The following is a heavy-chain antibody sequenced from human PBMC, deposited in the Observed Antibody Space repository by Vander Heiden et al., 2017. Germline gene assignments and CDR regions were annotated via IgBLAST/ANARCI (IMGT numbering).Heavy chain of an antibody. Sequence: EVQLVESGGGLVKPGGSLRLSCAASGFPFSNAWMNWVRQAPGKGLEWFGRIKSKTDGGTTDYAAPVKGRFTISRDDSKNTLYLQMNSLKTEDTAVYYCTTTGYWGQGTLVTVSS. J-gene: IGHJ4*02. CDR3: TTTGY. CDR1: GFPFSNAW. CDR2: IKSKTDGGTT. V-gene: IGHV3-15*07.